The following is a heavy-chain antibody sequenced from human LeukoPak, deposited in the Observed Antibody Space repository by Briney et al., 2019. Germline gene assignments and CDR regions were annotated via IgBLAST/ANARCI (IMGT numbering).Heavy chain of an antibody. Sequence: GESLKISCKGSGYSFTSYWIGWVRKMHGKDLEWMGIIYPGGSDTRYSPSFQGQVTISADKSINTAYLQWSSLKAPDTAMYYCARGLSGSYYDGFDIWGQGTMVTVSS. CDR2: IYPGGSDT. CDR3: ARGLSGSYYDGFDI. D-gene: IGHD1-26*01. V-gene: IGHV5-51*01. J-gene: IGHJ3*02. CDR1: GYSFTSYW.